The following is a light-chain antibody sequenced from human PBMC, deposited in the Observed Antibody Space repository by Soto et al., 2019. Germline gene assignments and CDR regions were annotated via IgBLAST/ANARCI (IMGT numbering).Light chain of an antibody. CDR1: QTVSSNF. V-gene: IGKV3-20*01. CDR3: QQYGSSPLT. Sequence: EIVLTQSPGTLSLSPGERAILSCRASQTVSSNFLAWFQQKPGQAPRFVIYGASSRATGIPDRFSGSGSGTDFTLTISRLEPEDFAVYYCQQYGSSPLTFGGGTKVEIK. CDR2: GAS. J-gene: IGKJ4*01.